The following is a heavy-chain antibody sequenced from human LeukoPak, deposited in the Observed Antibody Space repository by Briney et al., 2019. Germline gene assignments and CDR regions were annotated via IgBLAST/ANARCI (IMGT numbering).Heavy chain of an antibody. CDR2: IYYSGST. CDR1: GGSISSYY. Sequence: KSSETLSLTCTVSGGSISSYYWSWIRQPPGKGLEWIGYIYYSGSTNYNPSLKSRVTISVDTSKNQFSLKLSSVTAADTAVYYCARVRPYSRDAFDIWGQGTMVTVSS. D-gene: IGHD2-15*01. V-gene: IGHV4-59*01. CDR3: ARVRPYSRDAFDI. J-gene: IGHJ3*02.